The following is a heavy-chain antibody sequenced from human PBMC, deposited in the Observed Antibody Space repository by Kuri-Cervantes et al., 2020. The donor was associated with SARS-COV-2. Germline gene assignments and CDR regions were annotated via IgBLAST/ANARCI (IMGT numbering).Heavy chain of an antibody. Sequence: SETLSLTCAVYGGSFSGYYWSWIRQPPGKGLEWIGEINHSGRTNYNPSLKSRVTISVDTSKNQFSLKLSSVTAADTAVYYCATAYGDYPFDYWGQGTLVTVSS. CDR3: ATAYGDYPFDY. V-gene: IGHV4-34*01. D-gene: IGHD4-17*01. CDR1: GGSFSGYY. J-gene: IGHJ4*02. CDR2: INHSGRT.